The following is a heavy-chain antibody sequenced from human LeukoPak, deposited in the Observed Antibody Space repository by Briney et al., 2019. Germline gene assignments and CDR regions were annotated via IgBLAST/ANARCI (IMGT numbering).Heavy chain of an antibody. CDR1: GYSISSGYY. D-gene: IGHD6-13*01. Sequence: SETLSLTCAVSGYSISSGYYWGWIRQPPGKGLEWIGSIYHSGSTYYNPSLKSRVTISVDTSKNQFSLKLSSVTAADTAVYYCARGGQQLVFDYWGQGTLVTVSS. CDR2: IYHSGST. CDR3: ARGGQQLVFDY. J-gene: IGHJ4*02. V-gene: IGHV4-38-2*01.